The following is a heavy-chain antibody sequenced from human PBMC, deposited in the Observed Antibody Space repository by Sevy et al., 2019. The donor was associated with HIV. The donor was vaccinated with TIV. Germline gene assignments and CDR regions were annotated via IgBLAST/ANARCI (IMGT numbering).Heavy chain of an antibody. CDR3: ARLGYSDPSGQYYGGGADYFDY. J-gene: IGHJ4*02. CDR1: GYTFSVHY. Sequence: ASVKVSCSTSGYTFSVHYIYWVRQAAGQGLEWMGWINPNTGETNFSPKFQGRVTMTRDSSINTAYMELSRLTSADTAVYFFARLGYSDPSGQYYGGGADYFDYWGQGTLVTVSS. CDR2: INPNTGET. D-gene: IGHD3-22*01. V-gene: IGHV1-2*02.